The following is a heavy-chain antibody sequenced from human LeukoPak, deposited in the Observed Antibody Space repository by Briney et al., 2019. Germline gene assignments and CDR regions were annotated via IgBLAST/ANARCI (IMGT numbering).Heavy chain of an antibody. CDR2: ISGSGGSA. D-gene: IGHD3-10*01. CDR3: AKARRLWFGELLMGQDFDY. V-gene: IGHV3-23*01. Sequence: GESLRLSCAASGFTVTSYAMTWVRQAPGKGLEWVSAISGSGGSANYADSVKGRFTISRDNSKNTLYLQMNSLRAEDTAVYYCAKARRLWFGELLMGQDFDYWGQGTLVTVSS. J-gene: IGHJ4*02. CDR1: GFTVTSYA.